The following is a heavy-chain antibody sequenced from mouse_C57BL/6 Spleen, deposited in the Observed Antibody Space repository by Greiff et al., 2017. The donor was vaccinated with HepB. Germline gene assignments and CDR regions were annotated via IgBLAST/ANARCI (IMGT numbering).Heavy chain of an antibody. V-gene: IGHV1-63*01. Sequence: QVQLQQSGAELVRPGTSVKMSCKASGYTFTNYWIGWAKQRPGHGLEWIGDIYPGGGYTNYYEKFKGKATLTADKSSSTAYMQFSSLTSEDSAIYYCARRGGLYAMDYWGQGTSVTVSS. CDR3: ARRGGLYAMDY. CDR2: IYPGGGYT. J-gene: IGHJ4*01. CDR1: GYTFTNYW.